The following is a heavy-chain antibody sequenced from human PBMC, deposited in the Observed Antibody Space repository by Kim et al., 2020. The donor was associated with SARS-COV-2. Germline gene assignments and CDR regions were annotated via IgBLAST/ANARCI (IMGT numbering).Heavy chain of an antibody. D-gene: IGHD3-10*01. J-gene: IGHJ4*02. V-gene: IGHV4-39*01. CDR2: IYYSGST. CDR1: GGSISSSSYY. Sequence: SETLSLTCTVSGGSISSSSYYWGWIRQPPGKGLEWIGSIYYSGSTYYNPSLKSRVTISVDTSKNQFSLKLSSVTAADTAVYYCARLRPDLLWFGGNSNYYYFDYWGQGTLVTVSS. CDR3: ARLRPDLLWFGGNSNYYYFDY.